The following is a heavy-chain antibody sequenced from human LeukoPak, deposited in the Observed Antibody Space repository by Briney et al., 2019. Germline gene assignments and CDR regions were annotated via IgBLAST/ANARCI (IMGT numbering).Heavy chain of an antibody. V-gene: IGHV4-31*03. D-gene: IGHD4-17*01. CDR1: GDSISSTGYY. J-gene: IGHJ4*02. Sequence: SETLSLTCTVSGDSISSTGYYWSWIRQHPGKGLEYIGYIYSSGSTYYNPSLKSRVTISIDTSENQLSLKLSSVTAADTAVYYCTRGNDGDYGVGGKWGQGTLVTVSS. CDR2: IYSSGST. CDR3: TRGNDGDYGVGGK.